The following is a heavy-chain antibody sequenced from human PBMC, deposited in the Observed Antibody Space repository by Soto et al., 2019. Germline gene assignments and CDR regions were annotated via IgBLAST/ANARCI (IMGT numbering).Heavy chain of an antibody. Sequence: GASVKVSCKASGGTFSRYAISWVRQAPGQGLEWMGGIIPIFGTANYAQKFQGRVTITADESTSTAYMELSSLRSEDTAVYYCARALRGYSYEGYYYYGMDVWGQGTTVTVSS. J-gene: IGHJ6*02. V-gene: IGHV1-69*13. CDR3: ARALRGYSYEGYYYYGMDV. D-gene: IGHD5-18*01. CDR1: GGTFSRYA. CDR2: IIPIFGTA.